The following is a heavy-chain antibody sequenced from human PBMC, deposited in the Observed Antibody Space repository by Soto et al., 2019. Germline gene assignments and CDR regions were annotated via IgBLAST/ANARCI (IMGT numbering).Heavy chain of an antibody. CDR3: ARADILTGYPFFDY. CDR2: IYYSGST. Sequence: SETLSLTCTVSGGSISSYYWSWIRQPPGKGLEWIGYIYYSGSTNYNPSLKSRVTISVDTSKNQFSLQLSSVTAADTAVYYCARADILTGYPFFDYWGQGALVTVS. J-gene: IGHJ4*02. V-gene: IGHV4-59*01. D-gene: IGHD3-9*01. CDR1: GGSISSYY.